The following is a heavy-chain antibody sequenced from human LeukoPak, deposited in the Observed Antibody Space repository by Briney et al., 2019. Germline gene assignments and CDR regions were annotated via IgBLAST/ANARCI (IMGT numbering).Heavy chain of an antibody. Sequence: SVKVSCKASGGTFSSYAISWVRQAPGQGLEWIGGIIPIFGTANYAQEFQGRVTITADESTSTAYMELSSLRSEDTAVYYCARRTIFGVANQETFDYWGQGTLVTVSS. D-gene: IGHD3-3*01. J-gene: IGHJ4*02. CDR2: IIPIFGTA. V-gene: IGHV1-69*01. CDR1: GGTFSSYA. CDR3: ARRTIFGVANQETFDY.